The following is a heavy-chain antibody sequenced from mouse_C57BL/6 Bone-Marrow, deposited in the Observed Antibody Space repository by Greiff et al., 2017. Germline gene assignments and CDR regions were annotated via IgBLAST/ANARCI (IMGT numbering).Heavy chain of an antibody. CDR3: ARGGYAMDY. Sequence: DVKLVESGGGLVKPGGSLKLSCAASGFTFSSYAMSWVRQTPEKRLEWVATISDGGSYTYYPDNVKGRFTISRDNAKNNLYLQMSHLKSEDTAMYYCARGGYAMDYWGQGTSGTVSS. D-gene: IGHD2-14*01. J-gene: IGHJ4*01. V-gene: IGHV5-4*03. CDR2: ISDGGSYT. CDR1: GFTFSSYA.